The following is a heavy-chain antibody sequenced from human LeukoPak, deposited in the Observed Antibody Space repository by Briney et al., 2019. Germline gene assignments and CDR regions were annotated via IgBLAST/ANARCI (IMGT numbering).Heavy chain of an antibody. CDR2: IYYSGST. CDR1: GGSISSSSYY. CDR3: ARQSIAVAGLNWFDP. J-gene: IGHJ5*02. Sequence: SETLSLTCTVSGGSISSSSYYWGWIRQPPGKGLEWIGSIYYSGSTYYNPSLKSRVTISVDTSKNQFSLKLSSVTAADTAVYYCARQSIAVAGLNWFDPWGQGTLVTVSS. D-gene: IGHD6-19*01. V-gene: IGHV4-39*01.